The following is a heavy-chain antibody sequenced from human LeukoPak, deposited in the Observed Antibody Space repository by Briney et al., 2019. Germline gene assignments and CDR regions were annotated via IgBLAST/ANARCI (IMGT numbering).Heavy chain of an antibody. V-gene: IGHV3-49*04. CDR2: IRSKAYGGTT. J-gene: IGHJ3*02. CDR3: TREYCTNGVCPGDAFDI. D-gene: IGHD2-8*01. CDR1: GFTFGDYA. Sequence: PGGSLRLSCTASGFTFGDYAMSWVRQAPGKGLEWVGFIRSKAYGGTTEYAASVKGRFTISRDDSKSIAYLQMNSLKTEDTAVYYCTREYCTNGVCPGDAFDIWGQGTMVTVSS.